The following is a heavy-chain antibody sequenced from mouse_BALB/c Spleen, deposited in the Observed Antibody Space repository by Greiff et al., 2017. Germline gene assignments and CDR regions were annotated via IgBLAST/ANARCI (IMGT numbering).Heavy chain of an antibody. J-gene: IGHJ2*01. Sequence: DVHLVESGGGLVKPGGSLKLSCAASGFTFSSYAMSWVRQTPEKRLEWVATISSGGSYTYYPDSVKGRFTISRDNAKNTLYLQMSSLRSEDTAMYYCARRGITTGSFDYGGQGTTLTVSS. CDR2: ISSGGSYT. V-gene: IGHV5-9-3*01. CDR3: ARRGITTGSFDY. D-gene: IGHD2-4*01. CDR1: GFTFSSYA.